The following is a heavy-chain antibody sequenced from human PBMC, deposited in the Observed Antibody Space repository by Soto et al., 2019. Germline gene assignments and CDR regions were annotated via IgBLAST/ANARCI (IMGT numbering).Heavy chain of an antibody. Sequence: HPGGSLRLSCEASGFTFSTYAMHWARQAPGKGLEWVAVMSFDGKSKYYADSVRGRFTISRDNSKNTLYLQMNSLRPEDTAIYYCARAFYYGSGLLDYWGQGTLVTVSS. J-gene: IGHJ4*02. CDR2: MSFDGKSK. CDR1: GFTFSTYA. V-gene: IGHV3-30*04. D-gene: IGHD3-10*01. CDR3: ARAFYYGSGLLDY.